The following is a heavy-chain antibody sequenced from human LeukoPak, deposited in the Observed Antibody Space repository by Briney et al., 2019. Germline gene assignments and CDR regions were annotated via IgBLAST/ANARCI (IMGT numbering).Heavy chain of an antibody. Sequence: SETLSLTCTVSGGSISSYYWSWIRQPPGKGLEWIGYIYYSGSTNYNPSLKSRVTISVDTSKNQFSLKLSSVTAADTAVYYCARVAVAAREYFDYWGQGTLVTVSS. CDR2: IYYSGST. V-gene: IGHV4-59*01. CDR3: ARVAVAAREYFDY. J-gene: IGHJ4*02. CDR1: GGSISSYY. D-gene: IGHD6-19*01.